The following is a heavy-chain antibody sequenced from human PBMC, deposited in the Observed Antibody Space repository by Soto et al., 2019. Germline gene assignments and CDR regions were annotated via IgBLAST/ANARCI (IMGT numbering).Heavy chain of an antibody. CDR3: ARDQLGSSDAFDI. Sequence: GGSLRLSCAASGFTFSSYSMNWVRQAPGNGLEWVSSISSSSSYIYYADSVKGRFTISRDNAKNSLYLQMNSLRAEDTAVYYCARDQLGSSDAFDIWGQGTMVTVSS. D-gene: IGHD6-6*01. CDR2: ISSSSSYI. CDR1: GFTFSSYS. V-gene: IGHV3-21*01. J-gene: IGHJ3*02.